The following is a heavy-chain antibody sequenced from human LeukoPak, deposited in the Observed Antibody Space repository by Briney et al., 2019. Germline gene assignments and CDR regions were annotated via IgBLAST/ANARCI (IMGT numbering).Heavy chain of an antibody. Sequence: GGSLRLSCAASGLAFNSYGMSWVRQAPGKGLEWVSAISDSAVNTYYAASVKGRFTVSRDNSNSTLYLQMNSLRSEDTAVYYCARSDSGSYRFGYWGQGTLVTVSS. CDR2: ISDSAVNT. D-gene: IGHD1-26*01. J-gene: IGHJ4*02. CDR3: ARSDSGSYRFGY. V-gene: IGHV3-23*01. CDR1: GLAFNSYG.